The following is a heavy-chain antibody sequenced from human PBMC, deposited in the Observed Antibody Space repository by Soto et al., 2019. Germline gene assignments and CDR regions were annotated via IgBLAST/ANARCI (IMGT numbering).Heavy chain of an antibody. Sequence: PSETLSLTCAVYGGCFSGYYWSWIRQPPGKGLEWIGEINHSGSTNYNPSLKSRVTISVDTSKNQFSLKLSSVTAADTAVYYCASGLWFGELSFDYWGQGTLVTVSS. J-gene: IGHJ4*02. D-gene: IGHD3-10*01. CDR3: ASGLWFGELSFDY. CDR2: INHSGST. CDR1: GGCFSGYY. V-gene: IGHV4-34*01.